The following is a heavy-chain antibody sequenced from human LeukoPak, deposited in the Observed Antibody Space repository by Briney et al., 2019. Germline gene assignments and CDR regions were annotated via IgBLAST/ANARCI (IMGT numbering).Heavy chain of an antibody. D-gene: IGHD3-10*01. CDR2: IYGGGTT. CDR3: ARANRGVFDY. V-gene: IGHV3-53*01. CDR1: GFTVSSIY. Sequence: PGGSLRLSCSASGFTVSSIYMSWVRQAPGKGLEWVSVIYGGGTTYYADSVKGRFTISRDNSKNTLYLQMNTLRGEDTAVYYCARANRGVFDYWGQGALVTVSS. J-gene: IGHJ4*02.